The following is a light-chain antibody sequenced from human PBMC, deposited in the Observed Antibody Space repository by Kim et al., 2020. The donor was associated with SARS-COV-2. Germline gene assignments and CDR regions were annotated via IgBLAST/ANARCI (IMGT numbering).Light chain of an antibody. Sequence: CPGERGTPPCRGSHRVSSIYLAWYQQKSGRAPRLLIYGASTRVTGTPARFSGSGSGTDFTLTISRLEPEDFAVYYCQQYSSWPLTFGGGTKVDIK. V-gene: IGKV3-20*01. CDR2: GAS. CDR1: HRVSSIY. J-gene: IGKJ4*01. CDR3: QQYSSWPLT.